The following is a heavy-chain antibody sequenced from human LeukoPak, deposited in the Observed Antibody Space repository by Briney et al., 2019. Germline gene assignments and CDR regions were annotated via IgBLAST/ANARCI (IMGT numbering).Heavy chain of an antibody. CDR1: GFTFSSYS. J-gene: IGHJ4*02. D-gene: IGHD1-26*01. V-gene: IGHV3-23*01. CDR2: ISGSGGST. CDR3: AKDHNSPIVGATQRGYYFDY. Sequence: GGSLRLSCAASGFTFSSYSMNWVRQAPGKGLEWVSAISGSGGSTYYADSVKGRFTISRDNSKNTLYLQMNSLRAEDTAVYYCAKDHNSPIVGATQRGYYFDYWGQGTLVTVSS.